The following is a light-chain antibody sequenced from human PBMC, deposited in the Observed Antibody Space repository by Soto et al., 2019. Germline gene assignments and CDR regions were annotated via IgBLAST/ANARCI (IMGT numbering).Light chain of an antibody. CDR1: QSINRY. V-gene: IGKV1-39*01. CDR2: AAS. CDR3: QQTYSTPPFT. Sequence: DIQMTQSPSSLSASGGDRVTITCRASQSINRYLSWYQQKPGKAPKLLIYAASSLPTGVPLRFRGSGSGTDYTLTITSLQPEDFATYYCQQTYSTPPFTFGQGTRLEIK. J-gene: IGKJ5*01.